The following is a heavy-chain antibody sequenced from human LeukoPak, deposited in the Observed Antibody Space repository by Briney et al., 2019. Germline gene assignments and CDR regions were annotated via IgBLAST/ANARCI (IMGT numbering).Heavy chain of an antibody. D-gene: IGHD1-1*01. CDR1: GYTFITYY. J-gene: IGHJ4*02. CDR3: ARETIATTFNYFDY. V-gene: IGHV1-46*01. Sequence: ASVRVSCTASGYTFITYYLHWVRQAPGQGLEWMGIINPSGGSTNYAQKFQGRVTMTRDTSTSTDYMELSSLRSEDTAVYYCARETIATTFNYFDYWGQGTLVTVSS. CDR2: INPSGGST.